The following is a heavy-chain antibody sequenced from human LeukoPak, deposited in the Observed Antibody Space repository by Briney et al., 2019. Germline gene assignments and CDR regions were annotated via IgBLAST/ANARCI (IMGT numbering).Heavy chain of an antibody. CDR1: GGSFSGYY. V-gene: IGHV4-59*08. J-gene: IGHJ4*02. CDR3: ARGYSSGWYVY. D-gene: IGHD6-19*01. Sequence: SETLSLTCAVYGGSFSGYYWSWIRQPPGKGLEWIGYIYYSGSTNYNPSLKSRVTISVDTSKNQFSLKLSSVTAADTAVYYCARGYSSGWYVYWGQGTLVTVSS. CDR2: IYYSGST.